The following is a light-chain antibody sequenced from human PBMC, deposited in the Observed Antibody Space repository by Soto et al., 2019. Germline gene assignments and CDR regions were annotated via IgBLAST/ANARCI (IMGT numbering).Light chain of an antibody. V-gene: IGKV1-39*01. CDR3: RQSYSTPYT. CDR1: QSISSY. Sequence: DIRMTQSPSSLSASVGDRVTITCRASQSISSYLNWYQQKPGKAPKLLIYAASSLQSGVPSRFSGSGSGTDFTLTISSLQPEDFATYYCRQSYSTPYTVGQGTKLEIK. J-gene: IGKJ2*01. CDR2: AAS.